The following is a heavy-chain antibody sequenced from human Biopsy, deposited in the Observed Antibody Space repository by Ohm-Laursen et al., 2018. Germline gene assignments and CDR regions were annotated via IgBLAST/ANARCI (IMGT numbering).Heavy chain of an antibody. Sequence: PSETLSLTCVVFGKTFSDYQWSWIRQPPGQGLEWIGQINQAGTTNYNPSLKRRVSISADASKYEFSLRLTSVTAADTAVYLCGNEVHGRDYWGLGAQVTVSS. CDR1: GKTFSDYQ. CDR3: GNEVHGRDY. D-gene: IGHD2-15*01. V-gene: IGHV4-34*08. J-gene: IGHJ4*02. CDR2: INQAGTT.